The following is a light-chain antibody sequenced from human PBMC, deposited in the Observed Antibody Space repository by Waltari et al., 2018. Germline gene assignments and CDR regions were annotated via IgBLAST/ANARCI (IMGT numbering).Light chain of an antibody. CDR2: EAS. V-gene: IGKV1-NL1*01. Sequence: DIQMTQSPSSLSASIGDRVPITCRASQGITNDLAWYQQKPGETPKLLIYEASRVQSGIPSRFSGSGSGTDFTLTISSLQSEDFATYYCQHYYNSPRTFGQGTKVEI. CDR3: QHYYNSPRT. CDR1: QGITND. J-gene: IGKJ1*01.